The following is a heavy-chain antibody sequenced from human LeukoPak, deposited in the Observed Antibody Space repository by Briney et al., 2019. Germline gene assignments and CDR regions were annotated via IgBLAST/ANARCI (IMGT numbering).Heavy chain of an antibody. CDR1: GFIFTEYG. D-gene: IGHD1-1*01. Sequence: PGGSLTPSCAASGFIFTEYGMYWVRQAPGKGLEWVAFVRKDATEKKYADSVEGRFTISRDDSENTVYLKMNNLRVDDTAVYYCAKRSGPNSGPFDSWGQGTPVIVSS. CDR2: VRKDATEK. CDR3: AKRSGPNSGPFDS. J-gene: IGHJ4*02. V-gene: IGHV3-30*02.